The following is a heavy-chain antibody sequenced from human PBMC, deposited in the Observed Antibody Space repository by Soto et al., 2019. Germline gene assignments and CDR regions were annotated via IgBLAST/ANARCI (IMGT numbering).Heavy chain of an antibody. J-gene: IGHJ6*02. Sequence: QVQLVQSGAEVKKPGSSVKVSCKASGGTFSSYAISWVRQAPGQGLEWMGGIIPIFGTANYAQKFQGRVTITPDESTSTGHMELSSLRSEDTAVYYCAREGGSGNYRYYAMDVWGQGTTVTVSS. CDR3: AREGGSGNYRYYAMDV. D-gene: IGHD3-10*01. CDR2: IIPIFGTA. V-gene: IGHV1-69*05. CDR1: GGTFSSYA.